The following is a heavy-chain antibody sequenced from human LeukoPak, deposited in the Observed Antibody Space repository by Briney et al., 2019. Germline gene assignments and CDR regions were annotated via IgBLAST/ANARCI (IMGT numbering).Heavy chain of an antibody. CDR1: GGTFSSYA. J-gene: IGHJ4*02. CDR2: IIHIFGSA. D-gene: IGHD3-16*02. Sequence: SVKVSCKASGGTFSSYAISWVRQAPAQGLDRMGGIIHIFGSANYAQRFQGRVTITADESTNTVYMELNSLRSEDTAVYYCARDYVRNTSFYFDYWGQGTLVTVSS. CDR3: ARDYVRNTSFYFDY. V-gene: IGHV1-69*13.